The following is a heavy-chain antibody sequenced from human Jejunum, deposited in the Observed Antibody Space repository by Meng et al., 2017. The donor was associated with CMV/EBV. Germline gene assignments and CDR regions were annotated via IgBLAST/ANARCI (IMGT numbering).Heavy chain of an antibody. CDR2: VFHSGAT. D-gene: IGHD6-13*01. CDR1: GFSISSGYY. Sequence: VSGFSISSGYYGDWIRQAPGKGLEWIGYVFHSGATYYNPSLKSRVTMSVDTSRNQFALHLTSVTAADTAMYYCARSRSSSQYLDYWGQGVLVTVSS. J-gene: IGHJ4*02. V-gene: IGHV4-38-2*01. CDR3: ARSRSSSQYLDY.